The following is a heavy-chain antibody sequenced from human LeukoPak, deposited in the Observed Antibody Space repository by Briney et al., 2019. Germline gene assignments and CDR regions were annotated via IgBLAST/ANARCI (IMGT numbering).Heavy chain of an antibody. V-gene: IGHV4-34*01. J-gene: IGHJ3*02. Sequence: SETLSLTCAVYGGPFSGYYWSWIRQPPGKGLEWIGEINHSGSTNYNPSLKSRVTISVDTSKNQFSLKLSSVTAADTAVYYCARDVGIVGATSAFDIWGQGTMVTVSS. CDR2: INHSGST. D-gene: IGHD1-26*01. CDR3: ARDVGIVGATSAFDI. CDR1: GGPFSGYY.